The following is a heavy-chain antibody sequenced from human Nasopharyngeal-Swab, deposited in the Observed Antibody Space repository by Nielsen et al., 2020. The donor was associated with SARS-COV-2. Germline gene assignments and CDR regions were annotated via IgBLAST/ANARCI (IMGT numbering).Heavy chain of an antibody. CDR1: GFTFSSYW. Sequence: GESLKISCAASGFTFSSYWMSWVRQAPGKGLEWVANIKQDGSEKYYVDSAKGRFTISRDNAKNSLYLQMNSLRAEDTAVYYCARDLVVGATTSAYYYYYGMDVWGQGTTVTVSS. J-gene: IGHJ6*02. V-gene: IGHV3-7*01. CDR3: ARDLVVGATTSAYYYYYGMDV. D-gene: IGHD1-26*01. CDR2: IKQDGSEK.